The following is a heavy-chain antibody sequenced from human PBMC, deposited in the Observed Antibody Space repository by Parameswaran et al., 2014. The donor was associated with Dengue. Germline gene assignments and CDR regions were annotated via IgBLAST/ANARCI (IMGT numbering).Heavy chain of an antibody. CDR2: LHNDGST. CDR3: ARDLHCSGGSCYND. D-gene: IGHD2-15*01. V-gene: IGHV3-53*01. J-gene: IGHJ4*02. Sequence: VRQAPGRGWSGVSVLHNDGSTYYADSVRGRFTISRDNFKNMLFLQMNRLRAEDTAVYYCARDLHCSGGSCYNDWGQGTLVTVSS.